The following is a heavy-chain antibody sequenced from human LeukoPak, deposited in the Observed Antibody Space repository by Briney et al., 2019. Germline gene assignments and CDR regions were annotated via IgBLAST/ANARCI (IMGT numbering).Heavy chain of an antibody. CDR1: GDSMRSFY. Sequence: SETLSLTCTVSGDSMRSFYWSFIRQPAGKGLEWIGRIHTSGTTWYNASLKSRVTISVDTSKNQFSLKLSSVTAADTAVYYCARLFTDYYDSSGYYYPWGQGTLVTVSS. D-gene: IGHD3-22*01. V-gene: IGHV4-4*07. J-gene: IGHJ5*02. CDR2: IHTSGTT. CDR3: ARLFTDYYDSSGYYYP.